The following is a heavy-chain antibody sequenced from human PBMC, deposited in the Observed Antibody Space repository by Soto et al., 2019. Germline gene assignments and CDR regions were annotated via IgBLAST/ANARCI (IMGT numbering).Heavy chain of an antibody. D-gene: IGHD3-10*01. CDR3: AKRGHYYFDS. CDR2: FSGSTGNT. J-gene: IGHJ4*02. V-gene: IGHV3-23*01. CDR1: GFTFSSSV. Sequence: EVQLLESGGGLVQPGGSLRLSCAASGFTFSSSVMSWVRQAPGKGLEWVSTFSGSTGNTYHADSVKGRFSISRDNSKNTLYLQMNTLRPEDTAVYYCAKRGHYYFDSWGQGTLVTVSS.